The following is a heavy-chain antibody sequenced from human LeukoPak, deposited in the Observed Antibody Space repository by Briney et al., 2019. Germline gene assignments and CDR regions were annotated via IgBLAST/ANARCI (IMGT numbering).Heavy chain of an antibody. J-gene: IGHJ4*02. CDR2: INGDGGST. Sequence: GGSLRLSCAASGFAFSSHWMHWVRQAPGKGLVWVSNINGDGGSTGYADSVKGRFTTSRDNAKNTLYLHMNSLRVEDTAVYYCARDEVGAPPIDYWGQGALATVSS. CDR1: GFAFSSHW. CDR3: ARDEVGAPPIDY. D-gene: IGHD1-26*01. V-gene: IGHV3-74*01.